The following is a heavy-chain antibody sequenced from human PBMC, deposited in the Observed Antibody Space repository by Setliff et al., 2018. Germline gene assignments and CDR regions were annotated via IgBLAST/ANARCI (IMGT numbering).Heavy chain of an antibody. D-gene: IGHD3-10*01. CDR2: IHTSEST. CDR1: GASISSYF. J-gene: IGHJ6*03. V-gene: IGHV4-4*08. Sequence: PSETLSLTCSVSGASISSYFWTWIRQPPGKGLEWIGNIHTSESTKYNPPLKSRVTISLDTSKRQFSLKLTSVTAADTAVYYCARALASGSYYGQSSYYMDVWGKGTTVTVSS. CDR3: ARALASGSYYGQSSYYMDV.